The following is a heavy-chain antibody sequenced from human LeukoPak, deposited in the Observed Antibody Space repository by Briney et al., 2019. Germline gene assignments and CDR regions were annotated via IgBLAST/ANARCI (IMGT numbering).Heavy chain of an antibody. J-gene: IGHJ3*02. CDR2: INPNSGGT. CDR3: ARGYSSSWVLDAFDI. CDR1: GYTFTGYY. Sequence: ASVKVSCKASGYTFTGYYMHWVRQAPGQGLEWMGWINPNSGGTNYAQKFQGRVTMTRDTSISTAYMGLSRLRSDDTAVYYCARGYSSSWVLDAFDIWGQGTMVTVSS. V-gene: IGHV1-2*02. D-gene: IGHD6-13*01.